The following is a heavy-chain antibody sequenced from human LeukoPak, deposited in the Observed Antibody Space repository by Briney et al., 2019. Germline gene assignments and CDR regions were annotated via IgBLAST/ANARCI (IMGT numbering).Heavy chain of an antibody. CDR1: GFTFSSYW. J-gene: IGHJ6*03. V-gene: IGHV3-7*01. Sequence: QPGGSLRLSCADSGFTFSSYWMSWVRQAPGKGLEWVANIKQDGSEKYYVDSVKGRFTISRDNAKNSLYLQMNSLRAEDTAVYYCARRKFSGSYSSYYYYYMDVWGKGTTVTVSS. D-gene: IGHD1-26*01. CDR2: IKQDGSEK. CDR3: ARRKFSGSYSSYYYYYMDV.